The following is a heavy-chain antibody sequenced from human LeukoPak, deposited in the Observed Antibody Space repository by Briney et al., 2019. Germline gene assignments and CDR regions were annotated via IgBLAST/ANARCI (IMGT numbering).Heavy chain of an antibody. Sequence: PGGSLRLSCAASGFTFRDSPIHWVRQASGKGLEWVGRIGSKTDTYATTYAASVKGRFSISRDDSEDTAYLQMNSLKIEDTAVYYCTRRENDSWGQGTLVTVSS. CDR2: IGSKTDTYAT. V-gene: IGHV3-73*01. J-gene: IGHJ4*02. CDR1: GFTFRDSP. CDR3: TRRENDS.